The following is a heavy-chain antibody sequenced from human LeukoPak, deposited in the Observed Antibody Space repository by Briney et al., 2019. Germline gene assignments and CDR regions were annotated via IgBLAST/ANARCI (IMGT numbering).Heavy chain of an antibody. J-gene: IGHJ4*02. CDR3: ATRIGNSSSWTLYYFDY. CDR2: INHSGST. V-gene: IGHV4-34*01. CDR1: GGSFSGYY. Sequence: SETLSLTCAVYGGSFSGYYWSWIRQPPGKGLEWIGEINHSGSTSYNPSLKSRVTISVDTSKNQFSLRLSSVTAADTAVYYCATRIGNSSSWTLYYFDYWGQGTLVTVSS. D-gene: IGHD6-13*01.